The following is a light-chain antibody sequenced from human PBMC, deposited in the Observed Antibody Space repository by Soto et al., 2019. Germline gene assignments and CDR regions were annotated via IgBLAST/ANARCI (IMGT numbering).Light chain of an antibody. CDR3: QSYDNSLSGSGVV. V-gene: IGLV2-14*01. J-gene: IGLJ2*01. CDR1: SSDVGGYNY. CDR2: DVS. Sequence: QSALTQPASVSGSPGQSITISCTGTSSDVGGYNYVSWYQQHPGKAPKLMIYDVSNRPSGVPDRFSGSKSGTSASLAITGLQADDEADYYCQSYDNSLSGSGVVFGGGTKVTVL.